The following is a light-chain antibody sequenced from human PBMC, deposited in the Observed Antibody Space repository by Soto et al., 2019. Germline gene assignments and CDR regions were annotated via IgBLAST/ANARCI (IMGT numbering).Light chain of an antibody. V-gene: IGKV1-39*01. J-gene: IGKJ1*01. Sequence: DIQMTQSPSSLSASVGDRVTITCRASQSISSYLNWYQQKPGKAPKLLIYDASTLQSGVPSRFSGSGSGTDFTLTISSLQPEDFATYYCQQSYSHPETFGQGTKVDIK. CDR2: DAS. CDR1: QSISSY. CDR3: QQSYSHPET.